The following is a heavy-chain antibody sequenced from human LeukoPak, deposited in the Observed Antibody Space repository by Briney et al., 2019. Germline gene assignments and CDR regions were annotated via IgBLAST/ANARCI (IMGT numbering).Heavy chain of an antibody. D-gene: IGHD3-22*01. J-gene: IGHJ5*02. CDR2: ISGSGGST. CDR3: AKGLTMIVVEDWFDP. V-gene: IGHV3-23*01. CDR1: GFTFSSYG. Sequence: PGGSLRLSCAASGFTFSSYGMSWVRQAPGKGLEWVSAISGSGGSTYYADSVKGRFTISRDNSKNTLYLQMNSLRAEDTAVYYCAKGLTMIVVEDWFDPWGQGTLVTVSS.